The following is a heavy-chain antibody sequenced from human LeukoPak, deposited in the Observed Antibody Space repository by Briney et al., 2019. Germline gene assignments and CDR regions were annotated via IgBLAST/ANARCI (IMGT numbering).Heavy chain of an antibody. CDR3: AKDRSWYPTNDAFDI. Sequence: GGSLRLSCAASGFTFSSYGMHWVRQAPGKGLEWVAVISYDGSNKYYADSVKGRFTISRDNSKNTLYLQMNSLRAEDTAVYYCAKDRSWYPTNDAFDIWGQGTMVTVSS. J-gene: IGHJ3*02. D-gene: IGHD6-13*01. CDR1: GFTFSSYG. CDR2: ISYDGSNK. V-gene: IGHV3-30*18.